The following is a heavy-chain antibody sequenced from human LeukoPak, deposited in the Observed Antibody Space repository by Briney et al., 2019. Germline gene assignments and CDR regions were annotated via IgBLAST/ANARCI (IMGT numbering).Heavy chain of an antibody. D-gene: IGHD3-9*01. J-gene: IGHJ4*02. CDR2: IRYDGSKK. V-gene: IGHV3-30*02. CDR1: GFTFSSYG. CDR3: AVSVRFERVWHYFNN. Sequence: GGSLRLSCAASGFTFSSYGMHWVRRAPGKGLEWVAFIRYDGSKKYYVDSGKGRFTISRDTSKNTLYLQMNSLRAEDTAVYYCAVSVRFERVWHYFNNWGQGTQVTVSS.